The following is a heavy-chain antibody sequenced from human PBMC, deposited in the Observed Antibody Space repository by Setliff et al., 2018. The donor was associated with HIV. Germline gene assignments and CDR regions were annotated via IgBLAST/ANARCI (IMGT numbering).Heavy chain of an antibody. CDR3: ARSLTKQLVLGTSREYYFDS. Sequence: PSETLSLTCTVSGDSIISGDYYWSWIRQSPGKGLEWIGYVYYSGSTKYSPSLKSRVSISLDPSTKQVSLRLRSVTAADTAVYYCARSLTKQLVLGTSREYYFDSWGLGALVTVSS. CDR2: VYYSGST. CDR1: GDSIISGDYY. V-gene: IGHV4-61*08. D-gene: IGHD6-13*01. J-gene: IGHJ4*02.